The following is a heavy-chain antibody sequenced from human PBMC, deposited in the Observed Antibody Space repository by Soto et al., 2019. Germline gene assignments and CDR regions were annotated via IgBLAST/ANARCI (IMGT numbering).Heavy chain of an antibody. J-gene: IGHJ5*02. CDR2: IRNGGGDT. D-gene: IGHD2-2*01. Sequence: EVHLLESGGDLVQPGGSLRLSCAASGFTLSTYAMNWVRQAPGKGLEWVSSIRNGGGDTFYADSVKGRFTISRDNSKKTLYLQMNGLRAEDTAVYYCATCQVVTGVFGWCNYFDPWGQGTLVTVSS. CDR3: ATCQVVTGVFGWCNYFDP. V-gene: IGHV3-23*01. CDR1: GFTLSTYA.